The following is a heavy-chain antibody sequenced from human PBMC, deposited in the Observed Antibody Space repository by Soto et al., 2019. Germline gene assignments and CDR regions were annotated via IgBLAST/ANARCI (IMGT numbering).Heavy chain of an antibody. V-gene: IGHV3-7*01. CDR3: GGEDFYRFDY. CDR2: IKEDGSAK. J-gene: IGHJ4*02. CDR1: GFTFTSYW. Sequence: EVQLVESGGGLVHPGGSLRVSCAASGFTFTSYWMSWVRQAPGKGLEWVANIKEDGSAKYCLDSVKGRFNISRYNAKNSLYPEINSLRAGDTAVYYCGGEDFYRFDYWGQGTLVTVSS.